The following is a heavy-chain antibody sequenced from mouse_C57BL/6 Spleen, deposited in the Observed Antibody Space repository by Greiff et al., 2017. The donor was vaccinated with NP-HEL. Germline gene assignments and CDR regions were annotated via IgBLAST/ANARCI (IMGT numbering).Heavy chain of an antibody. Sequence: QVQLQQPGAELVRPGTSVKLSCKASGYTFTSYWMHWVKQRPGQGLEWIGVIDPSDSYTNYNQKFKGKATLTVDPSSSTAYMQLSSLTSEDSAVYYCARPSAFDYWGQGTTLTVSS. CDR2: IDPSDSYT. CDR3: ARPSAFDY. CDR1: GYTFTSYW. J-gene: IGHJ2*01. V-gene: IGHV1-59*01. D-gene: IGHD6-1*01.